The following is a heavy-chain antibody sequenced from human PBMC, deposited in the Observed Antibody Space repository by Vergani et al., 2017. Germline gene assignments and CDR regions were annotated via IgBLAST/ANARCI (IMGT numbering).Heavy chain of an antibody. Sequence: QVQLVESGGGLVKPGGSLRLSCAASGFTFSDYYMSWIRQAPGKGLEWISYISSSSSYTNYADSVKGRFTISRDNAKNSLYLQMNSLRAEDTAVYYCARDLEYSSSSGRGWGQGTLVTVSS. V-gene: IGHV3-11*06. CDR1: GFTFSDYY. D-gene: IGHD6-6*01. CDR3: ARDLEYSSSSGRG. CDR2: ISSSSSYT. J-gene: IGHJ4*02.